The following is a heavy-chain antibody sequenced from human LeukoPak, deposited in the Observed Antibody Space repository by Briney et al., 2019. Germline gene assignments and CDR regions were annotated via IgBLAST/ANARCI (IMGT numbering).Heavy chain of an antibody. D-gene: IGHD3-16*01. CDR2: IYHSEST. V-gene: IGHV4-38-2*02. CDR3: ARVNTWGLPDYFDY. CDR1: AYSISSGYY. J-gene: IGHJ4*02. Sequence: SETLSLTCIVSAYSISSGYYWGWIRQPPGKGLEWIGSIYHSESTYYNPSLKSRVTISIDTSKNQFSLKLSSVTAADTAVYYCARVNTWGLPDYFDYWGQGTLVTVSS.